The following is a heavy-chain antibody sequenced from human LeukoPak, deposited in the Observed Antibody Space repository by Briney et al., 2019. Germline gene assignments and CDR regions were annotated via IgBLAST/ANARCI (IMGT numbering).Heavy chain of an antibody. V-gene: IGHV1-69*05. CDR2: IIPIFGTA. Sequence: SVKVSCKASGGTFSSYAISWVRQAPGQGLEWMGRIIPIFGTANYAQKFQGRVTITTDESTSTAYMELGSLRSEATAVYYCARGGSSGFDYWGQGTLVTVSS. CDR1: GGTFSSYA. J-gene: IGHJ4*02. CDR3: ARGGSSGFDY. D-gene: IGHD3-22*01.